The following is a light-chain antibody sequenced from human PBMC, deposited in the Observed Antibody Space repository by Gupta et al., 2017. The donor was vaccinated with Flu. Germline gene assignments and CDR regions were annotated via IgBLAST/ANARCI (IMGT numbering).Light chain of an antibody. CDR1: QSIASY. CDR3: QQRSNLPPT. Sequence: EIVLTQSPATLSLSPGERATLSCRASQSIASYLAWYQQKPGQAPRLLIYDASNRATGIPARVSGSGSGTDFTLIISSLEPEDFAVYYCQQRSNLPPTFGQGTKVEIK. V-gene: IGKV3-11*01. CDR2: DAS. J-gene: IGKJ1*01.